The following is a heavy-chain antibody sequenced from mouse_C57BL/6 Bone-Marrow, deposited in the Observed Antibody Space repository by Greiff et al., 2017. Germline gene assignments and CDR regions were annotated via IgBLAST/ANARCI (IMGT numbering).Heavy chain of an antibody. V-gene: IGHV12-3*01. CDR1: GFPITSGYY. Sequence: QVQLQQSGPGLVKPSQSLFLTCSITGFPITSGYYWIWIRQSPGKPLEWMGYITHSGETFYNPSLQSPISITRETSKNQFFLQLNSGTTEDTAMYYCAGDRDYSTFAYWGQGTLVTVSA. CDR2: ITHSGET. CDR3: AGDRDYSTFAY. D-gene: IGHD2-5*01. J-gene: IGHJ3*01.